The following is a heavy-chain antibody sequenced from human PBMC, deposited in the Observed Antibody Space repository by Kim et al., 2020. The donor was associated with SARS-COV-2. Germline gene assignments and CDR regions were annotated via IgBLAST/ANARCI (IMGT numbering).Heavy chain of an antibody. Sequence: SVKVSCKASGGTFSSYAISWVRQAPGQGLGWMGGIIPIFGTANYAQKFQGRVTITADESTSTAYMELSSLRSEDTAVYYCARDRGYGDYVDYWGQGTLVTVSS. D-gene: IGHD4-17*01. CDR1: GGTFSSYA. V-gene: IGHV1-69*13. CDR2: IIPIFGTA. CDR3: ARDRGYGDYVDY. J-gene: IGHJ4*02.